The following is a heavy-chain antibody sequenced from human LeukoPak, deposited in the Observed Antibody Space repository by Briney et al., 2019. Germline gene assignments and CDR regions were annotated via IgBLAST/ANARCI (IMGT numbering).Heavy chain of an antibody. Sequence: VSVKVSCKASGYTFTGYYMHWVRQAPGQGLEWMGWINPNSGGTNYAQKFQGRVTMTRDTSISTAYMELSRLRSDDTAVYYCARDPGFTFGGVGAFDIWGQGTMVTVSS. CDR3: ARDPGFTFGGVGAFDI. CDR1: GYTFTGYY. J-gene: IGHJ3*02. V-gene: IGHV1-2*02. CDR2: INPNSGGT. D-gene: IGHD3-16*01.